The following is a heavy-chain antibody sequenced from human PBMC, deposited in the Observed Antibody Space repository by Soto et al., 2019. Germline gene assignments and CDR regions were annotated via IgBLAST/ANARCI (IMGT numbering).Heavy chain of an antibody. V-gene: IGHV3-23*01. Sequence: EVQLLESGGGLVQPGGSLVLSCAASGFTFSSYAMGWVRQAPGKGLEWVSSISGGGNDAYYADSVKGRFTISRDNSRNTLYLQMNSLRADDTAVHYCARSLFLASTGIEPFDFWGQGTLVTVSS. CDR2: ISGGGNDA. CDR3: ARSLFLASTGIEPFDF. CDR1: GFTFSSYA. J-gene: IGHJ4*02. D-gene: IGHD6-13*01.